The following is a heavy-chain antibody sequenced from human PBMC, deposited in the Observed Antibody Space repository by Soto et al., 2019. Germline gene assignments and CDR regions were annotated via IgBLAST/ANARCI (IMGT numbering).Heavy chain of an antibody. J-gene: IGHJ4*02. Sequence: GGSLRLSCAASGFILSDYYMIWIRQVPGKGLEWVSYISRSSSYTNYADSVKGRFTISRDNAKNSLYLQMNSLTVDDTAVYYCARGTPESSSFWSPRTDYWGQGTLVTVSS. D-gene: IGHD6-19*01. V-gene: IGHV3-11*06. CDR2: ISRSSSYT. CDR3: ARGTPESSSFWSPRTDY. CDR1: GFILSDYY.